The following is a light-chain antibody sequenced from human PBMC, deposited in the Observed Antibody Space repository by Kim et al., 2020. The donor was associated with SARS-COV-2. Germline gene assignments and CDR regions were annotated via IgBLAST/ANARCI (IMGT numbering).Light chain of an antibody. J-gene: IGLJ3*02. CDR3: AAWDDSLSGWV. CDR2: RNN. CDR1: SSNIGSNY. V-gene: IGLV1-47*01. Sequence: QPVLTQPPSASGTPGQRVTISCSGSSSNIGSNYVYWYQQLPGTAPKLLIYRNNQRPSGVPDRFSGSKSGTSASLAISGPRSEDEADYYCAAWDDSLSGWVFGGGTQLTVL.